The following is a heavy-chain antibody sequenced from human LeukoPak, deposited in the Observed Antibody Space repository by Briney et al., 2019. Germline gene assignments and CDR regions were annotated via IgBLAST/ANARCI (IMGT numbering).Heavy chain of an antibody. D-gene: IGHD6-19*01. CDR3: ARDVAVARDFDY. Sequence: GSLRLSCAASGFTFSSYAMHWVRQAPGKGLEWVAVISYDGSNKYYADSVKGRFTISRDNSKNTLYLQMNSLRAEDTAVYYCARDVAVARDFDYWGQGTLVTVSS. V-gene: IGHV3-30*04. CDR2: ISYDGSNK. J-gene: IGHJ4*02. CDR1: GFTFSSYA.